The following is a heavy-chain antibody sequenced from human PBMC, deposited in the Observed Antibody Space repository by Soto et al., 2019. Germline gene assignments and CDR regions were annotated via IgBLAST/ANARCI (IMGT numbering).Heavy chain of an antibody. CDR2: MNPNSGNT. CDR1: GYTFTNYD. CDR3: ARSRFASASYHDY. V-gene: IGHV1-8*01. D-gene: IGHD3-10*01. J-gene: IGHJ4*02. Sequence: QVQLVQSGAEVKRPGASVTVSCKASGYTFTNYDINWVRQATGQGLEWMGWMNPNSGNTGYAQKFQGRVTMTRDTSISTAYMELSDLISEDTAVYYCARSRFASASYHDYWGQGSLVTVSS.